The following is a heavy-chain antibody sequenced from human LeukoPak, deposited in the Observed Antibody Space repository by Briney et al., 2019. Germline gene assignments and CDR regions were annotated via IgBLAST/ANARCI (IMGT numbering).Heavy chain of an antibody. D-gene: IGHD3-3*01. Sequence: KPSETLSLTCNVTNDSVNTHYWSWIRQSAETGLEWIGHIYFSGNTKYNPSLESRVTISLDRYNNRFSLSLTSVTAADTAVYFCARAPKINAGMESAPAYWIDPWGQGTLVTVSS. CDR1: NDSVNTHY. V-gene: IGHV4-4*08. J-gene: IGHJ5*02. CDR2: IYFSGNT. CDR3: ARAPKINAGMESAPAYWIDP.